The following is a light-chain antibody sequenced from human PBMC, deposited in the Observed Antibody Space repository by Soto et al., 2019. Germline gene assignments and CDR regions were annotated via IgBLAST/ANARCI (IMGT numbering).Light chain of an antibody. J-gene: IGLJ1*01. V-gene: IGLV2-8*01. CDR2: EVS. CDR3: SSYTSSSVYV. CDR1: SSDVGAYNY. Sequence: QSVLTQPPSASGSPGQSVTISCTGTSSDVGAYNYVSWYQQHPGKAPKLMIYEVSKRPSGVPDRFSGSKSGNTASLTVSGLQAEDEADYYCSSYTSSSVYVFGTGTKVTVL.